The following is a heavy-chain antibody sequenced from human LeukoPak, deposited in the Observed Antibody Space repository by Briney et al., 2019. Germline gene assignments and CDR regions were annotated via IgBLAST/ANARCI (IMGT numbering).Heavy chain of an antibody. Sequence: GGSLRLSCAASGFTFSSYWMSWVRQAPGKGLEWVANIKQDGSEKYYVDSVKGRFTISRDNAKNSLYLQMNSLRAEDTAVYYCARERRXYYDFXSXYSXXFXPXXQG. CDR2: IKQDGSEK. J-gene: IGHJ5*02. V-gene: IGHV3-7*01. CDR1: GFTFSSYW. CDR3: ARERRXYYDFXSXYSXXFXP. D-gene: IGHD3-3*01.